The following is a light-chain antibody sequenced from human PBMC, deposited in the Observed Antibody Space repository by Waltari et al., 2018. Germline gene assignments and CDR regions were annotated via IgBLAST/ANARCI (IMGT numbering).Light chain of an antibody. CDR3: QQHGTLPAT. Sequence: EIVLTQSPGTASLSPGERVTLSCRASLSVGSSSLAWYQQKPGPAPRLVIYRASRRPTGSPDRFSGSGSGTDFSLTISRLEPEDFAVYYCQQHGTLPATFGQGTKVEIK. CDR1: LSVGSSS. J-gene: IGKJ1*01. CDR2: RAS. V-gene: IGKV3-20*01.